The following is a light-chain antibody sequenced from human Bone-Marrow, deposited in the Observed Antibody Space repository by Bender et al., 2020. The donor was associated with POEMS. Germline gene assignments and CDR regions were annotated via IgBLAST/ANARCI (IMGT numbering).Light chain of an antibody. CDR2: PSH. V-gene: IGLV1-44*01. CDR3: AVWDDSLNGWV. Sequence: QSVLTQPPSASGTPGQRVTISCSGGSSNIGAHAVNWYQHLPGTAPKLLIYPSHRRPSEVPDRFSGASSGTSASLAISGLQSEDEADYYGAVWDDSLNGWVFGGGTKLTVL. J-gene: IGLJ3*02. CDR1: SSNIGAHA.